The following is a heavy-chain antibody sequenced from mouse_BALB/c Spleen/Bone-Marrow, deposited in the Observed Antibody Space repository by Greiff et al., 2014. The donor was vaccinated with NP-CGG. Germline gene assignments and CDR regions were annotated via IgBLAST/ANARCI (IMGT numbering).Heavy chain of an antibody. Sequence: EVKLQESGPELVKPGASVKISCKASGYSFTGYFMNWVMQSHGKSLEWIGRINPYNGDTFYNQKFKGKATLTVDKSSSTAHMELRSLASEDSAAYYCARSVDYDGFAYWGQGTLVTVSA. CDR2: INPYNGDT. D-gene: IGHD2-4*01. J-gene: IGHJ3*01. V-gene: IGHV1-20*02. CDR3: ARSVDYDGFAY. CDR1: GYSFTGYF.